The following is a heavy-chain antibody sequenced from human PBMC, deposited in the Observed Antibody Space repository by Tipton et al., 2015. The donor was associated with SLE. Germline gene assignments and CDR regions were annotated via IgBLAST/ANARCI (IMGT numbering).Heavy chain of an antibody. Sequence: TLSLTCTVSGGSISSSSYFWGWIRQPPGKGLEWIGYIYYSGSTNYNPSLKSRVTISVDTSKNQFSLKLSSVTAADTAVYYCASQVAGYNWFDPWGQGTLVTVSS. D-gene: IGHD6-19*01. CDR1: GGSISSSSYF. V-gene: IGHV4-61*05. J-gene: IGHJ5*02. CDR3: ASQVAGYNWFDP. CDR2: IYYSGST.